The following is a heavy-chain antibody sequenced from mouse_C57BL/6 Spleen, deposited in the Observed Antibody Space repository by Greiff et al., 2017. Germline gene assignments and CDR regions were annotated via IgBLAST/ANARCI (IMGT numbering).Heavy chain of an antibody. CDR2: IDPETGGT. J-gene: IGHJ4*01. CDR1: GYTFTVYE. CDR3: TETNYAMDY. V-gene: IGHV1-15*01. Sequence: VQLQQPGAELVRPGASVTLSCKASGYTFTVYEMHWVKQTPMPGLAWIGAIDPETGGTAYNQKFKGKAILTAEKSSSTAYMELRSLTSEDSTAYYCTETNYAMDYWGQGTSGTVSS.